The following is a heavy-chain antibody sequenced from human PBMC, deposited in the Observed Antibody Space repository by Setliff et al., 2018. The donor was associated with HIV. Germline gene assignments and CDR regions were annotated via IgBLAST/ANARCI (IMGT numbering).Heavy chain of an antibody. CDR1: GYTFIGYH. V-gene: IGHV1-2*06. J-gene: IGHJ6*03. CDR3: ARGRGYCSSHGCFYYYMDV. CDR2: INPSSGAT. Sequence: ASVKVSCKASGYTFIGYHIHWVRQAPRQGLEWMGRINPSSGATNYAQKFQGRVTMTRDTSSRTAYMELSRLRSDDTAVYFCARGRGYCSSHGCFYYYMDVWAEGTTVTVSS. D-gene: IGHD2-2*01.